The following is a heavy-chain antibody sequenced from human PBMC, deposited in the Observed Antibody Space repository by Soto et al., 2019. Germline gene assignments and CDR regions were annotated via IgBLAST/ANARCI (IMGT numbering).Heavy chain of an antibody. D-gene: IGHD6-13*01. J-gene: IGHJ3*02. CDR1: GFTFDDYA. CDR2: ISWNSGSI. CDR3: AKDRRSGGQQLVDAFDI. V-gene: IGHV3-9*01. Sequence: VQLVESGGGLVQPGRSLRLSCAASGFTFDDYAMHWVRQAPGKGLEWVSGISWNSGSIGYADSVKGRFTISRDNAKNSLYLQMNSLRAEDTALYYCAKDRRSGGQQLVDAFDIWGQGTMVTVSS.